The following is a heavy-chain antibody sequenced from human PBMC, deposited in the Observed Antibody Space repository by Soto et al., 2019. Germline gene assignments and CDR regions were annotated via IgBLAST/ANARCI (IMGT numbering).Heavy chain of an antibody. Sequence: TLSVTCAVSGGSIISDGYSWSWIRQPPGKGLQWIGHIYEGGNTYYTPSLESRVAISTDKSKNQFSLRLSSVTAADTAVYYCVRRSYVDAFDMWGQG. CDR1: GGSIISDGYS. CDR3: VRRSYVDAFDM. D-gene: IGHD2-8*01. V-gene: IGHV4-30-2*01. J-gene: IGHJ3*02. CDR2: IYEGGNT.